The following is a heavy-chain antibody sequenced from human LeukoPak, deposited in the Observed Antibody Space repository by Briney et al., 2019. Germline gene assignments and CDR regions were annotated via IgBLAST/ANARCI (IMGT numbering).Heavy chain of an antibody. J-gene: IGHJ4*02. CDR3: AKGIDYYGSEGTPLDY. D-gene: IGHD3-22*01. Sequence: PGGSLRLSCAASGFTFDDYAMHWVRQAPGKGLEWVSGISWNSGSIGYADSVKGRFTISRDNAKNSLYLQMNSLRAEDTALYYCAKGIDYYGSEGTPLDYWGQGTLVTVSS. V-gene: IGHV3-9*01. CDR2: ISWNSGSI. CDR1: GFTFDDYA.